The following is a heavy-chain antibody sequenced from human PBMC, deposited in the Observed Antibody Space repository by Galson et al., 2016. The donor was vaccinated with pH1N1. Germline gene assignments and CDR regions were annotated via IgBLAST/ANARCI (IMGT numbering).Heavy chain of an antibody. Sequence: TLSLTCTVSGGSISSGGYYWSWIRQHPGKGLEWIGYIYYSGSTYYNPSLKSRVTICVDTSKHQFSLKLSSVTAADTAVYYCARNGNYYDSSGYYYSGVWAFDIWGQGTMVTVSS. J-gene: IGHJ3*02. CDR3: ARNGNYYDSSGYYYSGVWAFDI. CDR1: GGSISSGGYY. V-gene: IGHV4-31*03. D-gene: IGHD3-22*01. CDR2: IYYSGST.